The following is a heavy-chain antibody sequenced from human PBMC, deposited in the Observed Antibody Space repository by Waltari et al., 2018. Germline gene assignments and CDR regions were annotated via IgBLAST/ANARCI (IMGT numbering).Heavy chain of an antibody. D-gene: IGHD1-20*01. CDR2: IIPIFGTA. J-gene: IGHJ5*02. CDR3: ARNHNWNDVAGWFDP. Sequence: QVQLVQSGAEVKKPGSSVKVSCKASGGTFSSYAISWVRQAPGQGLEWMGRIIPIFGTANYAQKFQGRVTITADKSTSTAYMELSSLRSEDTAVYYCARNHNWNDVAGWFDPWGQGTLVTVSS. CDR1: GGTFSSYA. V-gene: IGHV1-69*13.